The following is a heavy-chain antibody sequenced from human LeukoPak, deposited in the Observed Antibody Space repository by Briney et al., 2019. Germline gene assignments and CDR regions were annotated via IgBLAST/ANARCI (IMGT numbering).Heavy chain of an antibody. J-gene: IGHJ6*02. D-gene: IGHD3-16*01. CDR3: ARTPVIVFRGVIEDGMDV. V-gene: IGHV1-2*02. CDR1: GYTFTDYY. CDR2: IDPNTGRT. Sequence: ASVKVSCKPSGYTFTDYYLHWVRQAPGQGLEWMGWIDPNTGRTVYAQNFQGRVTMTRDTSVSTVYMDLRRLGSDDTAIYYCARTPVIVFRGVIEDGMDVWGQGTTVTISS.